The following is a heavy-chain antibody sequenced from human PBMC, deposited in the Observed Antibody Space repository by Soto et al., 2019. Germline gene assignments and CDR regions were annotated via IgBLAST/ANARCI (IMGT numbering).Heavy chain of an antibody. V-gene: IGHV1-69*10. CDR1: GDNFKKHV. Sequence: GASVKVSCKTSGDNFKKHVFTWVLRAPGQGLEWMGGTIPALGKTHYIEKFQGRVTITVDDATRTVYMEVRDLTSEDTAIYYCARGPFRPSAMDVWGQGTTVTVSS. CDR2: TIPALGKT. J-gene: IGHJ6*02. CDR3: ARGPFRPSAMDV. D-gene: IGHD3-10*01.